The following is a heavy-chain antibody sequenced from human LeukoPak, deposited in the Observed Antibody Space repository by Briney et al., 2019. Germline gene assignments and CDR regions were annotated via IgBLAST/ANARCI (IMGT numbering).Heavy chain of an antibody. Sequence: GGSLRLSCAASGFTFRTYGMHWVRQAPGKGLEWVAIIWYDGSNKYYADSVKGRFTISRDNSKNTLYLQMNSLRAEDTAVYYCTTNQIMIREYYFDYWGQGTQVTVSS. J-gene: IGHJ4*02. CDR3: TTNQIMIREYYFDY. CDR2: IWYDGSNK. CDR1: GFTFRTYG. V-gene: IGHV3-33*01. D-gene: IGHD3-16*01.